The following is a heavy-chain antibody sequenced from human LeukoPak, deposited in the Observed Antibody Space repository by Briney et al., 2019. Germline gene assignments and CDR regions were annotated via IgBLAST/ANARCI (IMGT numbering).Heavy chain of an antibody. V-gene: IGHV3-21*01. J-gene: IGHJ4*02. CDR2: ISSSSSYI. D-gene: IGHD3-10*01. Sequence: GGSLRLSCAASGFTFSSYSMNWVRQAPGKGLEWVSSISSSSSYIYYADSVKGRFTISRDNSKDTLYLQMNSLRAEDTAVYYCATWFGDLPFDYWGQGTLVTVSS. CDR1: GFTFSSYS. CDR3: ATWFGDLPFDY.